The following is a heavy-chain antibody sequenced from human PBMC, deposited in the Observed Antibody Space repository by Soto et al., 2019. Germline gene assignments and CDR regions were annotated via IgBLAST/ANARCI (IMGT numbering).Heavy chain of an antibody. CDR3: ARGVEGRVIITSSSGMDV. Sequence: EVQLVESGGGLVQPGGSLRLSCAASGFTVSSNYMSWVRQAPGKGLEWVSVIYSGGSTYYADSVKGRFTISRHNAKNTLYLQLNSLRAQDTAVYDCARGVEGRVIITSSSGMDVWGKGTTVTVSS. D-gene: IGHD3-10*01. J-gene: IGHJ6*04. CDR1: GFTVSSNY. CDR2: IYSGGST. V-gene: IGHV3-53*04.